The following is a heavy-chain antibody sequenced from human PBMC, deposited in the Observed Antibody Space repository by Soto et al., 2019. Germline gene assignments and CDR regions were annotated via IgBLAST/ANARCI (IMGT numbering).Heavy chain of an antibody. CDR3: ARDVVAVASVGFDI. Sequence: GASVKVSCTASGYTFTSYAMHWVRQAPGQRLEWMGWINAGNGNTKYSQKFQGRVTITRDTSASTAYMELSSLRSEDTAVYYCARDVVAVASVGFDIWGQGTMVTVSS. J-gene: IGHJ3*02. CDR2: INAGNGNT. CDR1: GYTFTSYA. D-gene: IGHD6-19*01. V-gene: IGHV1-3*01.